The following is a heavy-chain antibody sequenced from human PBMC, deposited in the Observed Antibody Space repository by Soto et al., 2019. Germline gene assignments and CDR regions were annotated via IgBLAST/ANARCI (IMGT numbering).Heavy chain of an antibody. CDR2: INPNSGGT. CDR1: GYTFTFYH. D-gene: IGHD3-22*01. CDR3: ARGQDTAMVRGTMIVVVMGMDV. Sequence: ASVKVSCKASGYTFTFYHIHWVRQAPGQGLEWMGWINPNSGGTNYAQKFQGWVTMTRDTSISTAYMELSRLRSDDTAVYYCARGQDTAMVRGTMIVVVMGMDVWG. V-gene: IGHV1-2*04. J-gene: IGHJ6*02.